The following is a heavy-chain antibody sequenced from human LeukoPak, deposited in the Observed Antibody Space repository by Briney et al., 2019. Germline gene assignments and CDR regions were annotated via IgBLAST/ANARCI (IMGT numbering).Heavy chain of an antibody. Sequence: PSETLSLTCTVSGGSISTYYWSWIRLPPGKGLERIGYIYYSGNTNYNPSLKSRVTISIDTSKSQFSLKLTSVTAADTAVYYCARLPTVTTMGYWGQGTLVTVSS. CDR1: GGSISTYY. J-gene: IGHJ4*02. CDR2: IYYSGNT. V-gene: IGHV4-59*08. CDR3: ARLPTVTTMGY. D-gene: IGHD4-17*01.